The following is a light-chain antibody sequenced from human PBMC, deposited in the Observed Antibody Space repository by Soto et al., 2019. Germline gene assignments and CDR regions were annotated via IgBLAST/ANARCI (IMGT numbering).Light chain of an antibody. CDR1: QSVNKS. Sequence: EIVLTQSPGTLSLSPGERATLSCRASQSVNKSLAWYQQKPGQAPRLLIYGASSRATGIPDRFSGSGSGTDFTLTISRLEPEDFAVYYCQQYGGSPRTFGQGTKVE. J-gene: IGKJ1*01. CDR2: GAS. V-gene: IGKV3-20*01. CDR3: QQYGGSPRT.